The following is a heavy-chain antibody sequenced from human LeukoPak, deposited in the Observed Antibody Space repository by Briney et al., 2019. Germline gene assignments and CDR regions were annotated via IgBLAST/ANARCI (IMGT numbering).Heavy chain of an antibody. J-gene: IGHJ2*01. Sequence: PGGSLRLSCAASGFSVSLNYTNWVRQAPGKGLEWVSILYSGSDTYYADSVKGRFTISRDNSKNMLFLHMNSLRAEDTAVYYCARVGDHFHWYLDLWGRGTLVTVSS. V-gene: IGHV3-53*01. CDR2: LYSGSDT. CDR1: GFSVSLNY. D-gene: IGHD3-10*01. CDR3: ARVGDHFHWYLDL.